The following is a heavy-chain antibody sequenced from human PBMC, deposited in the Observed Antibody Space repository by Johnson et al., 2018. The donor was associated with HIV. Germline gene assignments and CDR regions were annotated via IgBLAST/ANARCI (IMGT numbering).Heavy chain of an antibody. V-gene: IGHV3-30*04. CDR3: ARDFLRLLDAFDI. J-gene: IGHJ3*02. CDR1: GFTFSSYA. CDR2: ISYDGSNK. Sequence: QVQLVESGGGVVQPGRSLRLSCAASGFTFSSYAMHWVRQAPGKGLEWVAVISYDGSNKYYADSVKGRFTISRDNSKNTLYLQMHSLRAEDTAVYYCARDFLRLLDAFDIWGQGTMVTVSS. D-gene: IGHD3-16*01.